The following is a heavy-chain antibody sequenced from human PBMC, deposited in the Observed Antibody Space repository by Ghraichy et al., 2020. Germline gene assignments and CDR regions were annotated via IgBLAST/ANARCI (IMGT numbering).Heavy chain of an antibody. CDR2: INYSGTT. CDR3: ARHSAASDLDY. V-gene: IGHV4-39*01. CDR1: DGSISITSYF. Sequence: SATLSLTCSVSDGSISITSYFWGWIRQPPGKGLEWIGSINYSGTTFYNPSLRSRVAMSVDASKDQFSLRLSSVTAADTAVYYCARHSAASDLDYWGQGILVTVSS. J-gene: IGHJ4*02. D-gene: IGHD6-13*01.